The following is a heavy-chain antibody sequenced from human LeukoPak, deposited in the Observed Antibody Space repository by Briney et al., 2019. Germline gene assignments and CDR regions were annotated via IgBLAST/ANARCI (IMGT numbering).Heavy chain of an antibody. Sequence: GGYLRLYCAASGFTFSSYSMNWVRQAPGKGLEWVSSISSSSSYIYYADSVKGRFTISRDNAKNSLYLQMNSLRAEDTAVYYCARDMGGDYHDYWGQGTLVTVSS. J-gene: IGHJ4*02. D-gene: IGHD2-21*01. CDR3: ARDMGGDYHDY. CDR1: GFTFSSYS. CDR2: ISSSSSYI. V-gene: IGHV3-21*01.